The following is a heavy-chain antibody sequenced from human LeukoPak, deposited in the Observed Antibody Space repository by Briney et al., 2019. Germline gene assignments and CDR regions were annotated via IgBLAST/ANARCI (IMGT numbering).Heavy chain of an antibody. J-gene: IGHJ4*02. Sequence: ETSVKVSCKASGFTFTSSAVQWVRQARGQRLEWIGWIVVGSGNTNYAQKFQERVTITRDMSTSTAYMELSSLRSEDTAVYYCARDPSNSSGWYIFFDFWGQGTLVAVSS. D-gene: IGHD6-19*01. CDR2: IVVGSGNT. CDR1: GFTFTSSA. CDR3: ARDPSNSSGWYIFFDF. V-gene: IGHV1-58*01.